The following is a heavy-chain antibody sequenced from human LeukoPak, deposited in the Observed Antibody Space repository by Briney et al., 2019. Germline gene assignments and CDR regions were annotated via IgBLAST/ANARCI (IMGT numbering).Heavy chain of an antibody. CDR2: IWYDGSNK. CDR3: ARDTNYYFDS. V-gene: IGHV3-33*01. J-gene: IGHJ4*02. CDR1: GFTFSSYG. Sequence: GGSLRLSCAASGFTFSSYGMHWVRQAPGKGLEWVAVIWYDGSNKYYADSVKGRFTNSRDNSKNTLYLHMNSLRAEDTAVYYCARDTNYYFDSWGQGTLVTVSS. D-gene: IGHD1-7*01.